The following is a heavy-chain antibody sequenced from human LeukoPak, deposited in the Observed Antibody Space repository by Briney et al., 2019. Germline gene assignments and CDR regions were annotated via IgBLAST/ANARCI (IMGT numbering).Heavy chain of an antibody. CDR1: GFTVSSNY. V-gene: IGHV3-66*01. CDR3: ARDQDYYYGMDV. CDR2: IYSGGST. J-gene: IGHJ6*02. Sequence: GGSLRPSCAASGFTVSSNYMSWVRQAPGKGLEWVSVIYSGGSTYYADSVKGRFTISRDNSKNTLYLQMNSLRAEDTAVYYCARDQDYYYGMDVWGQGTTVTVSS.